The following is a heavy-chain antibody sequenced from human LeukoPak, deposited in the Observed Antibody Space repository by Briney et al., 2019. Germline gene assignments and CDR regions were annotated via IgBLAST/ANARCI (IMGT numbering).Heavy chain of an antibody. V-gene: IGHV3-33*01. Sequence: GGSLRLSCAASGFTFSMYGMHWVRQAPGKGLEWVAVIWYDGSNTYYGDSVKGRFTISRDNSKTTLYLQMNSLRAEDTAVYFCTRGGGYSYDYPFDYWGQGTLVTVSS. D-gene: IGHD5-18*01. J-gene: IGHJ4*02. CDR1: GFTFSMYG. CDR2: IWYDGSNT. CDR3: TRGGGYSYDYPFDY.